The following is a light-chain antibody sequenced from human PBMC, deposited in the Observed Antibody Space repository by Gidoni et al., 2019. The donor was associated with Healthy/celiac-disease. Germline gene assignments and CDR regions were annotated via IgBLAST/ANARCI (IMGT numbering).Light chain of an antibody. J-gene: IGKJ5*01. V-gene: IGKV3-15*01. CDR3: QQYNNWPIT. CDR2: GAS. CDR1: QSVSSN. Sequence: EIVMTQSPATLSVFPGERATLSCRASQSVSSNVAWYQQKPGQAPRLLICGASTRATGIPARFSGSGSGTEFALTISSLQSEDFAVYYCQQYNNWPITFGQGTRLEIK.